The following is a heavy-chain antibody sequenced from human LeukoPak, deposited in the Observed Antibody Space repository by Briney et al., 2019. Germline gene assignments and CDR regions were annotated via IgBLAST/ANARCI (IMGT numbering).Heavy chain of an antibody. CDR3: AKDITALSRKSGSYYS. CDR2: IRYDGSNK. D-gene: IGHD1-26*01. J-gene: IGHJ4*02. CDR1: GFTFSSYG. V-gene: IGHV3-30*02. Sequence: PGGSLRLSCAASGFTFSSYGMHWVRQAPGKGLEWVAFIRYDGSNKYYADSVKGRFTISRDNSKNTLYLQMNSLRAEGTAVHYCAKDITALSRKSGSYYSWGQGTLVTVSS.